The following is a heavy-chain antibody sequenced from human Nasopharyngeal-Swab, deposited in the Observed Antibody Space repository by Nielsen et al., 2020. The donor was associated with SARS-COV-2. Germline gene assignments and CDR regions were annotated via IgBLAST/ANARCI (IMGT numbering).Heavy chain of an antibody. CDR1: GFIFSASA. CDR3: ARDYYDNYDSDF. J-gene: IGHJ4*02. V-gene: IGHV1-2*02. Sequence: GGSLRLSCAASGFIFSASAIHWVRQVPGQGLEWVGCINPYNGDTFYAQNFQGRVTVTRDTSRSTAYIDLSRLRSDDTAVYYCARDYYDNYDSDFWGQGTLVTVSS. CDR2: INPYNGDT. D-gene: IGHD3-22*01.